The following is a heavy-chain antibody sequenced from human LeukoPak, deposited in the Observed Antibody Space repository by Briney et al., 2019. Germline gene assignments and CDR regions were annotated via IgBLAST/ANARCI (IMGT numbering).Heavy chain of an antibody. Sequence: GGSLRLSCAASGFTFSSYWMTWVRQAPGKGLEWVANIKEDGSEKHYGDSVKGRFTISRDNAKDSLYLQMTSLRAEDTAVYYCARAGLLWFGESYFDYWGQGTLVTVSS. CDR2: IKEDGSEK. J-gene: IGHJ4*02. CDR1: GFTFSSYW. CDR3: ARAGLLWFGESYFDY. D-gene: IGHD3-10*01. V-gene: IGHV3-7*01.